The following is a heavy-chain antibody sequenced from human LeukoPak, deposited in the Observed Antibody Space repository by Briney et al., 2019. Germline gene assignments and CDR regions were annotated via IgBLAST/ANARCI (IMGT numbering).Heavy chain of an antibody. V-gene: IGHV4-61*02. D-gene: IGHD6-19*01. Sequence: SETLSLTCTVSGGSISSGSYYWSWIRQPAGKGLEWIGRIYTSGSTNYNPSLKSRVTISVDTSKNQFSLKLSSVTAADTAVYYCARDWPGSGHDYWGQGTLVTVSS. J-gene: IGHJ4*02. CDR2: IYTSGST. CDR1: GGSISSGSYY. CDR3: ARDWPGSGHDY.